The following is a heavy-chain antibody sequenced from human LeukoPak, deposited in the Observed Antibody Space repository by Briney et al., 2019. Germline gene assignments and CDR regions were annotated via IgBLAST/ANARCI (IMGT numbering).Heavy chain of an antibody. CDR2: ISYDGSNK. CDR3: ARGELVAASDY. J-gene: IGHJ4*02. CDR1: GFTFSSYG. V-gene: IGHV3-30*03. D-gene: IGHD2-15*01. Sequence: GGSLRLSCAASGFTFSSYGMHWVRQAPGKGLEWVAVISYDGSNKYYADSVKGRFTISRDNPKNTLYLQMNSLRAEDTAVYYCARGELVAASDYWGQGTLVTVSS.